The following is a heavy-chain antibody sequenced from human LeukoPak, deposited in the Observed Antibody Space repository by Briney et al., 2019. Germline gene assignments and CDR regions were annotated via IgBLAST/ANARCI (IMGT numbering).Heavy chain of an antibody. CDR1: GFTVSSNY. D-gene: IGHD3-10*01. J-gene: IGHJ6*03. CDR2: IYSGGST. V-gene: IGHV3-53*01. CDR3: ASMVRGDIAIRKYMDV. Sequence: GGSLRLSCASSGFTVSSNYMSWVRQAPGRGLEGVSVIYSGGSTYYADSVRGRFTISRDHSKNTLYLQMNSLRAEDTAVYYCASMVRGDIAIRKYMDVWGKGTTVTISS.